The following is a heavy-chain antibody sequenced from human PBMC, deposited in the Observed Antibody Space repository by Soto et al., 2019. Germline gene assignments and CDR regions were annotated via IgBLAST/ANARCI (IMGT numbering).Heavy chain of an antibody. CDR3: ARPRRDGKYESSGYYY. CDR2: ISYDGSNK. CDR1: GFTFSSYA. Sequence: QVQLVESGGGVVQPGRSLRLSCAASGFTFSSYAMHWVRQAPGKGLEWVAVISYDGSNKYYADSVKGRFTISRDNSKNTLYQQMNRLRAEDTAVYYWARPRRDGKYESSGYYYWSQGTLVTVSS. J-gene: IGHJ4*02. D-gene: IGHD3-22*01. V-gene: IGHV3-30-3*01.